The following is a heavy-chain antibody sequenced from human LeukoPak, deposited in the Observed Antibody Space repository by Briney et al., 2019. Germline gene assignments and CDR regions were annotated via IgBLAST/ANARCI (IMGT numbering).Heavy chain of an antibody. CDR2: IKQDGSEK. CDR1: GFTFSSYW. J-gene: IGHJ4*02. Sequence: PGGSLRLSCAASGFTFSSYWMSWVRQAPGKGVEWVANIKQDGSEKYYVDSVKGRFTISRHNAKNSLYLRMNSLRAEDTAVYYCARALPGYSSGWYDYWGQGTLVTVSS. D-gene: IGHD6-19*01. CDR3: ARALPGYSSGWYDY. V-gene: IGHV3-7*01.